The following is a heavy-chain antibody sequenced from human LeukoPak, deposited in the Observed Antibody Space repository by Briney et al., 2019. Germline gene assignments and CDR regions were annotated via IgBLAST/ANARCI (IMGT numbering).Heavy chain of an antibody. CDR2: ITGGGIST. V-gene: IGHV3-23*01. Sequence: GGSLRLSCAASGFTFSSYAMSWVRQAPGKGLEWVSTITGGGISTYYADSVKGRFTISRDNSKNTLYLQMNSVRAEDTAVYYCAKNRYDTRRYYFEYWGREPWSPSPQ. CDR3: AKNRYDTRRYYFEY. D-gene: IGHD3-22*01. J-gene: IGHJ4*02. CDR1: GFTFSSYA.